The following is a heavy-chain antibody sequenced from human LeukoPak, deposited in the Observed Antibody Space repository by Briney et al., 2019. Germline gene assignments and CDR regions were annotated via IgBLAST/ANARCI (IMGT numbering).Heavy chain of an antibody. CDR2: ISYDGSNK. V-gene: IGHV3-30-3*01. D-gene: IGHD5-18*01. J-gene: IGHJ4*02. CDR3: ARSPLRGYSYGYILGYFDY. Sequence: GGSLRLSCAASGFTFSSYAMHWVRQAPGKGLEWVAVISYDGSNKYYADSVKGRFTISRDNSKNTLYLQMNSLRAEDTAVFYCARSPLRGYSYGYILGYFDYWGQGTLVTVSS. CDR1: GFTFSSYA.